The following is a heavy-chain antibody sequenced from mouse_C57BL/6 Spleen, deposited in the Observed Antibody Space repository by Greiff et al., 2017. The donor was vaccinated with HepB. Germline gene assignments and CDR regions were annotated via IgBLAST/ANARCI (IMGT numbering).Heavy chain of an antibody. D-gene: IGHD1-1*01. J-gene: IGHJ3*01. V-gene: IGHV1-7*01. CDR2: INPSSGYT. CDR3: ARSSSYWFAY. Sequence: VQLQQSGAELAKPGASVKLSCKASGYTFTSYWMHWVKQRPGQGLEWIGYINPSSGYTKYNQKFKDKATLTADKSPSTAYMQLSSLTYEDSAVYYCARSSSYWFAYWGQGTLVTVSA. CDR1: GYTFTSYW.